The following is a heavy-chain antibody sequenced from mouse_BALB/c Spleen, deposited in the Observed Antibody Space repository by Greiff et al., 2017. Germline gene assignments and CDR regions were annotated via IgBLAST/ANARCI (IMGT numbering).Heavy chain of an antibody. CDR1: GFTFSNYW. CDR3: TREGYGLYYFDY. V-gene: IGHV6-6*02. J-gene: IGHJ2*01. CDR2: IRLKSNNYAT. Sequence: EVKVVESGGGLVQPGGSMKLSCVASGFTFSNYWMNWVRQSPEKGLEWVAEIRLKSNNYATHYAESVKGRFTISRDDSKSSVYLQMNNLRAEDTGIYYCTREGYGLYYFDYGGQGTTLTVSS. D-gene: IGHD2-10*02.